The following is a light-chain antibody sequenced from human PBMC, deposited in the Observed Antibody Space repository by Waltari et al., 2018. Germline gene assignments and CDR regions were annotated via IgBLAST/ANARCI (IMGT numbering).Light chain of an antibody. CDR1: SSAVGTYNS. Sequence: QSALPQPASVSGSPGQSITIPCTGTSSAVGTYNSVSRYQHHPGKAPKLMIYAVSKRPAGVWIRFAGSKSGDMASLTISGLRPGDESEYFFCSYAGSSKGVFGGGTKVTVL. CDR2: AVS. J-gene: IGLJ2*01. CDR3: CSYAGSSKGV. V-gene: IGLV2-23*02.